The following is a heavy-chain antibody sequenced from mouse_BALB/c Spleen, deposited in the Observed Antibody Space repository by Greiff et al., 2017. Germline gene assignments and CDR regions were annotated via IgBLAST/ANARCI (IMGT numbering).Heavy chain of an antibody. V-gene: IGHV5-4*02. J-gene: IGHJ4*01. CDR2: ISDGGSYT. CDR3: ARDMRYGSFDAMDY. CDR1: GFTFSDYY. D-gene: IGHD1-1*01. Sequence: EVKLMESGGGLVKPGGSLKLSCAASGFTFSDYYMYWVRQTPEKRLEWVATISDGGSYTYYPDSVKGRFTISRDNAKNNLYLQMSSLKSEDTAMYYCARDMRYGSFDAMDYWGQGTSVTVSA.